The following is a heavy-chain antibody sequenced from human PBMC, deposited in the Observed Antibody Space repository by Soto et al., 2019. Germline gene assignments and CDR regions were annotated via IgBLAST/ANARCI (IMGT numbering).Heavy chain of an antibody. Sequence: GGSLRLSCVASGFSFGNFAMIWVRQAPDKGLEWVAVISYDGSNKYYADSVKGRFTISRDNSKNTLYLQMNSLRAEDTAVYYCAKAGIAAADQIDWGQGTLVTVSS. V-gene: IGHV3-30*18. CDR3: AKAGIAAADQID. CDR2: ISYDGSNK. D-gene: IGHD6-13*01. CDR1: GFSFGNFA. J-gene: IGHJ4*02.